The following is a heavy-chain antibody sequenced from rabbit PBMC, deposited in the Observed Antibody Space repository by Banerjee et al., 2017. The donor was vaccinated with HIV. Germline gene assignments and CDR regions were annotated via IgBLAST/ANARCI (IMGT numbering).Heavy chain of an antibody. CDR3: ARDTSSSFSSYGMDL. CDR1: VFDVSSYY. J-gene: IGHJ6*01. D-gene: IGHD1-1*01. V-gene: IGHV1S43*01. CDR2: IDPVFGNT. Sequence: QEQLVESGGGLVKPGGTLTLTCKVSVFDVSSYYMTWGRKAPGKGLEWTGDIDPVFGNTYYASWMNGRFTISSDNAQNTVDLQMNSLTAADTATYFCARDTSSSFSSYGMDLWGPGTLVTVS.